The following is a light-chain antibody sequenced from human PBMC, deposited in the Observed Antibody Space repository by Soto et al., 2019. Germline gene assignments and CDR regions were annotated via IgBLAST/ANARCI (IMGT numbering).Light chain of an antibody. CDR2: EVS. V-gene: IGLV2-14*01. J-gene: IGLJ3*02. Sequence: QSVLTQPASVSGSPGQSITISCTGTSSDIGGYNYVSWYQFHPGKAPKLIIYEVSNRPSGISDRFSGSKSAYTASLTISGLQAEDEGDYYCSSFTNTATRVFGGGTKVT. CDR3: SSFTNTATRV. CDR1: SSDIGGYNY.